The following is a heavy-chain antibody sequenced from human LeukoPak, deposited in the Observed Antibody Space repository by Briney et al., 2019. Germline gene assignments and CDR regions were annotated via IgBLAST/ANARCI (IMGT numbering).Heavy chain of an antibody. CDR1: GFTFSSYW. CDR3: ARVLYDNSGYYPSYYFDY. CDR2: IKQDGSEK. J-gene: IGHJ4*02. Sequence: GGSLRLSCAASGFTFSSYWMSWVRQAPGKGLEWVANIKQDGSEKYYVDSVKGRFTISRDNAKNSLYLQMNSLRAEDTAVYYCARVLYDNSGYYPSYYFDYWGQGTLVTVSS. D-gene: IGHD3-22*01. V-gene: IGHV3-7*01.